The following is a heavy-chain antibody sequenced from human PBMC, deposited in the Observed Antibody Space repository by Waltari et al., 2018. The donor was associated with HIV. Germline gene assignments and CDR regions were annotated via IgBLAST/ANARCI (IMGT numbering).Heavy chain of an antibody. D-gene: IGHD5-18*01. CDR3: ARRQVWLPRNWFDP. CDR1: GYSIGRGYY. CDR2: MWHSGNT. V-gene: IGHV4-38-2*01. Sequence: QVQLQESGPGLVKPSETLSLTCGVSGYSIGRGYYWGWIRQPPGKGLEWIAYMWHSGNTYFTPSLRSRVTTSLETSKNQFPLRLSSVTAADTAVYYCARRQVWLPRNWFDPWGQGTLVSVSS. J-gene: IGHJ5*02.